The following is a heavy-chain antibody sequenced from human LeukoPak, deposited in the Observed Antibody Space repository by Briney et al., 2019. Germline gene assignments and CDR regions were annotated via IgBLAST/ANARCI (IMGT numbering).Heavy chain of an antibody. V-gene: IGHV3-23*01. CDR2: ISGSGGST. CDR1: GFTFSSYA. CDR3: AKRPSGSYYTQYYFDY. D-gene: IGHD3-10*01. Sequence: GGSLRLSCAASGFTFSSYAMSWVRQAPGKGLEWVSAISGSGGSTYYADSVKGRFTISRDNSKNTQYLQMNSLRAEDTAVYYCAKRPSGSYYTQYYFDYWGQGTLVTVSS. J-gene: IGHJ4*02.